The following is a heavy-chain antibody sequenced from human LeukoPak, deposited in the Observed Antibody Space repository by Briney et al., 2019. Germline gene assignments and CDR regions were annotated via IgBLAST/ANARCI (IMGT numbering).Heavy chain of an antibody. CDR2: ISSSSTTI. J-gene: IGHJ3*02. CDR3: ARKGAYTTRWYGDAFDI. CDR1: GFTFSSYG. D-gene: IGHD6-13*01. Sequence: PGGSLRLSCVASGFTFSSYGMNWVRQAPGKGLEWVSYISSSSTTIFYADSVKGRFTISRDDAKNSLYLQMNSLRAEDTAVYYCARKGAYTTRWYGDAFDIWGQGTMVTVSS. V-gene: IGHV3-48*01.